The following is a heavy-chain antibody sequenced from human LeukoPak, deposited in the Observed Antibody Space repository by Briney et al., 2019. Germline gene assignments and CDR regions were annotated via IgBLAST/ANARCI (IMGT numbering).Heavy chain of an antibody. CDR1: GFTFSSYA. J-gene: IGHJ4*02. CDR2: ISGSGGST. CDR3: GTGGIAVAGYQPDY. D-gene: IGHD6-19*01. V-gene: IGHV3-23*01. Sequence: PGGSLRLSCAASGFTFSSYAMSWVRQAPGKRLEWVSAISGSGGSTYYADSVKGRFTISRDNSKNTLYLQMSSLRAEDTAVYYCGTGGIAVAGYQPDYWGQGTLVTVSS.